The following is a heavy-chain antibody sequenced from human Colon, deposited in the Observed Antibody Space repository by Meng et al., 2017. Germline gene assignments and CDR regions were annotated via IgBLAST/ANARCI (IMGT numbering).Heavy chain of an antibody. CDR2: MYFSGST. D-gene: IGHD6-19*01. V-gene: IGHV4-61*01. Sequence: QVQLQASGHSRGRPSETLSLTCTVSGGSVSSGSHYWNWIRQTPGKGLEWIGYMYFSGSTNYNPSLKSRVTMSVDTSKNQLSLKLSSVTAADTALYYCARGYSSGEGYFDYWGQGTLVTVSS. CDR1: GGSVSSGSHY. J-gene: IGHJ4*02. CDR3: ARGYSSGEGYFDY.